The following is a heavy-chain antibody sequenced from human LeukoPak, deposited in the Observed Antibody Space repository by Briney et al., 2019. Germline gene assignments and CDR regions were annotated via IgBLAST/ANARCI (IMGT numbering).Heavy chain of an antibody. CDR3: AKDTRLYSGSGSYFLDF. CDR2: IYSGGGT. V-gene: IGHV3-53*01. D-gene: IGHD3-10*01. J-gene: IGHJ4*02. Sequence: PGGSLRLSCAASGFTVSSNYMSWVRQAPGKGLEWVSVIYSGGGTYYADSVKGRFTISRDNSKNTLFLQMNILRAEDTAVYYCAKDTRLYSGSGSYFLDFWGQGTLVTVSS. CDR1: GFTVSSNY.